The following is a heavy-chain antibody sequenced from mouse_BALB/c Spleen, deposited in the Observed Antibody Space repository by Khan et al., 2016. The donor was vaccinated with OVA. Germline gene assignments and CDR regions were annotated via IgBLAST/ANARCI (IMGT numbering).Heavy chain of an antibody. CDR2: ISYSGVT. Sequence: EVKLEESGPGLVKPSQSLSLTCTVTGYSITSGYVWNLIRQFPGNILWLMGYISYSGVTSYTPSFKSRIFITRDTSKNQFFLQLNSVTTEDTATYYCARRNYYGYYFDYWGQGTTLTVSS. CDR3: ARRNYYGYYFDY. V-gene: IGHV3-2*02. J-gene: IGHJ2*01. CDR1: GYSITSGYV. D-gene: IGHD1-1*01.